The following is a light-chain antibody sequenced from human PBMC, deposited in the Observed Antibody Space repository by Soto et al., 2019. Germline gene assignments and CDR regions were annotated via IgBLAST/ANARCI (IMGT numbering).Light chain of an antibody. CDR3: KKYDRAPWT. Sequence: DIQVTQSPSSLSASVGDRVTITCRASQGISSHLAWYQQRPGKAPKLLIFAASTLQSGVPSRFSGSGSGTDFTLTISSLQPEDGATYYCKKYDRAPWTFGQGTKVEI. CDR2: AAS. V-gene: IGKV1-27*01. CDR1: QGISSH. J-gene: IGKJ1*01.